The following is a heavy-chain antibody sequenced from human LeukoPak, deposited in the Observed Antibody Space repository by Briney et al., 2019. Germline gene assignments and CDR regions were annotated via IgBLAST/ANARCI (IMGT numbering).Heavy chain of an antibody. J-gene: IGHJ4*02. CDR3: AKDPQRWELPSFDY. CDR2: IRYDGSNK. Sequence: PGGSLRLSCAASGFTFSSYGMHWVRQAPGKGLEWVAFIRYDGSNKYYADSVKGRFTISRDNSKNTLYLQMNSLRAEDTAVYYCAKDPQRWELPSFDYWGQGTLVTVSS. CDR1: GFTFSSYG. D-gene: IGHD1-26*01. V-gene: IGHV3-30*02.